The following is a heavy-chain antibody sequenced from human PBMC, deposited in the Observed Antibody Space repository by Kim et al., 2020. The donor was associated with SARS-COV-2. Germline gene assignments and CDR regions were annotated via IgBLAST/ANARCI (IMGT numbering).Heavy chain of an antibody. Sequence: SETLSLTCTVSGGSISSSSYYWGWIRQPPGNGLEWIGSIYYSGITYYNPSLKSRVTISVDTSKNPFSLKLSSVTAADTAVYYCARLDWQRLFDWGQGTLVTVSS. V-gene: IGHV4-39*01. D-gene: IGHD6-25*01. CDR1: GGSISSSSYY. CDR2: IYYSGIT. J-gene: IGHJ4*02. CDR3: ARLDWQRLFD.